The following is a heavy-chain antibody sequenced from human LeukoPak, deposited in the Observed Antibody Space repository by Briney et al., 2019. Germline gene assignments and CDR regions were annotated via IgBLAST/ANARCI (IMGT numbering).Heavy chain of an antibody. CDR2: ISSSGSTI. D-gene: IGHD3-22*01. V-gene: IGHV3-11*04. CDR1: GFTFSDYY. Sequence: GGSLRLSCAASGFTFSDYYMSWIRQAPGKGLEWVSYISSSGSTIYYADSVKGRFTISRDNAKNSLYLQMNSLRAEDTAVYYCAKEEVISGNHGVYFDYWGQGTLVTVSS. CDR3: AKEEVISGNHGVYFDY. J-gene: IGHJ4*02.